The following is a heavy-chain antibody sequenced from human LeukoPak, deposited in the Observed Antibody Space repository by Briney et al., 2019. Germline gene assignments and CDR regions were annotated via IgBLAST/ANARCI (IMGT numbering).Heavy chain of an antibody. CDR2: INHSGST. J-gene: IGHJ4*02. Sequence: SETLSLTCAVYGGSFSGYYWSWIREPPGKGLEWIGEINHSGSTNYNPSLKSRVTISVDTSKNQFSLKLSSVTAADTAVYYCARGVAVAGGGEFDYWGQGTLVTVS. D-gene: IGHD6-13*01. V-gene: IGHV4-34*01. CDR1: GGSFSGYY. CDR3: ARGVAVAGGGEFDY.